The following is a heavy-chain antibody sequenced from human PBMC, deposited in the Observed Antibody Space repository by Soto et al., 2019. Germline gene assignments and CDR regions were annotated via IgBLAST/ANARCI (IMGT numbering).Heavy chain of an antibody. CDR2: ISGSGGST. J-gene: IGHJ4*02. CDR3: AKEMSLRFPLSGY. V-gene: IGHV3-23*01. Sequence: GESLKISCAASGFTFSSYAMSWVRQAPGKGLEWVSAISGSGGSTYYADSVKGRFTISRDNSKNTLYLQMNSLRAEDTAVYYCAKEMSLRFPLSGYWGQGTLVTVSS. D-gene: IGHD3-16*02. CDR1: GFTFSSYA.